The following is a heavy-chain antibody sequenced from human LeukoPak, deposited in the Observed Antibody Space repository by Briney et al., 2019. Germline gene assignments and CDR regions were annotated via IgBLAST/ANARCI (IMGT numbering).Heavy chain of an antibody. CDR2: ISSSGSTI. V-gene: IGHV3-48*04. Sequence: GGSLRLSCAASGFIFSSYSMNWVRQAPGKGLEWGSYISSSGSTIYYADSVKGRFTISRDNAKNSLFLQMNSLRAGDTAVYYCARDGDYDYVWGSYRPYYFDYWGQGTLVTVSS. CDR1: GFIFSSYS. D-gene: IGHD3-16*02. CDR3: ARDGDYDYVWGSYRPYYFDY. J-gene: IGHJ4*02.